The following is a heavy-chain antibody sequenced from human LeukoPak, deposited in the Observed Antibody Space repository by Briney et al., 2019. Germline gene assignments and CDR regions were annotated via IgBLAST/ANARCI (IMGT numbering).Heavy chain of an antibody. CDR3: ARDPCDYGGNGRIGWFDP. D-gene: IGHD4-23*01. Sequence: SETLSLTCTVSGGSISSYYWSWIRQAAGKGLEWIGRIYTSGSTNYNPSLKSRVTISVDKSKNQFSLKLSSVTAADTAVYYCARDPCDYGGNGRIGWFDPWGQGTLVTVSS. V-gene: IGHV4-4*07. J-gene: IGHJ5*02. CDR2: IYTSGST. CDR1: GGSISSYY.